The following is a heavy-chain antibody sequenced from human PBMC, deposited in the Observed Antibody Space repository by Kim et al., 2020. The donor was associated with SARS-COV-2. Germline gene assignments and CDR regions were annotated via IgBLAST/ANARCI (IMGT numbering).Heavy chain of an antibody. CDR3: AKDDQLLPSYFDY. D-gene: IGHD2-2*01. V-gene: IGHV3-23*01. Sequence: ASPVKGRFTISSDNSKNPRYLQMSSLRAEDTAVYYCAKDDQLLPSYFDYWGQGTLVTVSS. J-gene: IGHJ4*02.